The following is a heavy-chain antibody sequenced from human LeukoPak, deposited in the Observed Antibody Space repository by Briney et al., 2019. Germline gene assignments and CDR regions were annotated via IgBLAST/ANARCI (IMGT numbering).Heavy chain of an antibody. CDR2: ITRYGNT. D-gene: IGHD2-21*01. CDR3: ARLDQLIVDYWYFDL. Sequence: SETLSLTCGVSGGPVSGYYWSWLRQSPGKGLEWIGEITRYGNTNYNPSLKSRVTISKDTSKSQISLTLISLTAADTAVYFCARLDQLIVDYWYFDLWGRGTQVTVSS. V-gene: IGHV4-34*01. CDR1: GGPVSGYY. J-gene: IGHJ2*01.